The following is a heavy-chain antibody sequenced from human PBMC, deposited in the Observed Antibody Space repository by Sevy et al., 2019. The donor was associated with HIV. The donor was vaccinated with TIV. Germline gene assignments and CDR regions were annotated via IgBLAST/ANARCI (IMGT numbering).Heavy chain of an antibody. V-gene: IGHV3-23*01. J-gene: IGHJ4*02. Sequence: GGSLRLSCAASGFTFSSYAMSWVRQAPGKGLEWVSTISSRGGSTYYADSVKGRFTIPRDNSKNTLSLLMNSLRAEDTALYYCAKAGVAVAGTFDLFYFDYWGQGTLVTVSS. CDR1: GFTFSSYA. D-gene: IGHD6-19*01. CDR2: ISSRGGST. CDR3: AKAGVAVAGTFDLFYFDY.